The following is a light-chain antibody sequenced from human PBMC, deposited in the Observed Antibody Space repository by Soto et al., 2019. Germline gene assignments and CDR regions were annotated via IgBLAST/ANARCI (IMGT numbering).Light chain of an antibody. J-gene: IGKJ1*01. Sequence: DIQMTQSPXTLSGSVGDRVTITCRASQTISSWLAWYQQKPGKAPKLLIYKASTLKSGVPSRFSGSGSGTEFTLTISSLQPDDFATYXCXHYNSYSEAFGQGTKVELK. V-gene: IGKV1-5*03. CDR2: KAS. CDR3: XHYNSYSEA. CDR1: QTISSW.